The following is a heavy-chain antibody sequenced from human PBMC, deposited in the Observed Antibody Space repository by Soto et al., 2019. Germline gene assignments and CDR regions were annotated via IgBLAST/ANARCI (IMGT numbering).Heavy chain of an antibody. V-gene: IGHV1-18*04. CDR3: ARDSTARLAWFDP. D-gene: IGHD6-6*01. Sequence: QLQLVQSGAELKKPGSSMKVSCKASGYTFTTYDITWVRQAPGQGLEWLGRVSGYKGHRNYGPRLLGILTVTAETSTSTAYMELRSLTSDDTAVYYCARDSTARLAWFDPWVQGTPVIVSS. CDR2: VSGYKGHR. J-gene: IGHJ5*02. CDR1: GYTFTTYD.